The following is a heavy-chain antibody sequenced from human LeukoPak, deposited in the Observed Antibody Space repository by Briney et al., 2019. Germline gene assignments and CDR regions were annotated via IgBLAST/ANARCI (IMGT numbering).Heavy chain of an antibody. CDR2: IYPGDSDT. Sequence: GESLKISCKGSGYRFTSYWIGWVGQMHGKGLEWMGIIYPGDSDTRYSPSFQGQVTISADKSISTAYLQWSSLKASDTAMYYCARSFYYGDFRDAFDIWGQGTMVTVSS. CDR1: GYRFTSYW. J-gene: IGHJ3*02. D-gene: IGHD4-17*01. V-gene: IGHV5-51*01. CDR3: ARSFYYGDFRDAFDI.